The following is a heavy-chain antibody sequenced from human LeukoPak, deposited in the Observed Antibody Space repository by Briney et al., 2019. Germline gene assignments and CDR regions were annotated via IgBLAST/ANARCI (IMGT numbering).Heavy chain of an antibody. CDR2: ISGSGGST. CDR3: ARDKANYYDSSGYEALDAFDI. J-gene: IGHJ3*02. Sequence: GGSLRLSCAASGFTFSSYAMSWVRQAPGKGLEWVSAISGSGGSTYYADSVKGRFTISRDNSKNTLYLQMNSLRAEDTALYYCARDKANYYDSSGYEALDAFDIWGQGTMVTVSS. V-gene: IGHV3-23*01. CDR1: GFTFSSYA. D-gene: IGHD3-22*01.